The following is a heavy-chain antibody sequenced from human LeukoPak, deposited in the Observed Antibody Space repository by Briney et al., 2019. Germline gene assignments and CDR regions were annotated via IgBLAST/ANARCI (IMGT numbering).Heavy chain of an antibody. Sequence: SETLSLTCTVSGGSISSGGYYWSWIRQHPGKGLEWIGYIYYSGSTYYNPSLKSRVTISVDTSKNQFSLRLSSVTAADTAVYYCARSLLWFGELSTVDYWGQGTLVTVSS. CDR1: GGSISSGGYY. V-gene: IGHV4-31*03. D-gene: IGHD3-10*01. J-gene: IGHJ4*02. CDR2: IYYSGST. CDR3: ARSLLWFGELSTVDY.